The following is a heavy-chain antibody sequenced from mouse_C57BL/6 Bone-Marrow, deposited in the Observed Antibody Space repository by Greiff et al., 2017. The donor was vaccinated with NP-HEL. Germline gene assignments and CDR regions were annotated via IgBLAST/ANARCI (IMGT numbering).Heavy chain of an antibody. CDR3: ATYSY. V-gene: IGHV3-6*01. D-gene: IGHD2-10*01. Sequence: VQLKESGPGLVKPSQSLSLTCSVTGYSITSGYYWNWIRQFPGNKLEWMGYISYDGSNNYNPSLKNRISITRDTSKNQFFLKLNSVTTEDTATYYCATYSYWGQGTTLTVSS. CDR2: ISYDGSN. CDR1: GYSITSGYY. J-gene: IGHJ2*01.